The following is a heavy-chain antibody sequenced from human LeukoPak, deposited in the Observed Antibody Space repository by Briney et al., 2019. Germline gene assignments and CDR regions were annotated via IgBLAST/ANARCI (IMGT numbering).Heavy chain of an antibody. V-gene: IGHV1-46*01. CDR1: GYTFTSYY. CDR3: ASYQLLSSDAFDI. Sequence: ASVKVSCKASGYTFTSYYMHWVRQAPGQGLEWMGIINPSGGSTSYAQKFQGRVTMTRDTSISTAYMELSRLRSDDTAVYYCASYQLLSSDAFDIWGQGTMVTVSS. D-gene: IGHD2-2*01. CDR2: INPSGGST. J-gene: IGHJ3*02.